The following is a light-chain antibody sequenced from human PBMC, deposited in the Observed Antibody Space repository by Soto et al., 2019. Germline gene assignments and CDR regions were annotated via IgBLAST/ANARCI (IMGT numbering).Light chain of an antibody. Sequence: ALTQPASVSGSPGQSITISCTGTSSDVGGYNYVSWYQQHPGEAPKLMIYDVSYRPSGASNRFSASKSGNTASLTISGLQPEDEADYFCCSYTSSSTPWVFGTGTKVTVL. CDR1: SSDVGGYNY. V-gene: IGLV2-14*03. CDR2: DVS. CDR3: CSYTSSSTPWV. J-gene: IGLJ1*01.